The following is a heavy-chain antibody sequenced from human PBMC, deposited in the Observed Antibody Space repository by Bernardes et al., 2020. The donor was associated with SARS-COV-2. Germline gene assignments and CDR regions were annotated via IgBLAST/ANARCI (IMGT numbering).Heavy chain of an antibody. CDR2: ISGIGHTT. CDR1: GFTFTKYD. J-gene: IGHJ4*02. V-gene: IGHV3-23*01. Sequence: GGSLRLSCAASGFTFTKYDMSWVRQAPGKGLEWVSGISGIGHTTYYADSVKGRFTISRDNSKNTLFLQMDSLRAEDTAVYYCAKDDDRPLFGAPGFDSWGQGTLVTVSS. CDR3: AKDDDRPLFGAPGFDS. D-gene: IGHD3-3*01.